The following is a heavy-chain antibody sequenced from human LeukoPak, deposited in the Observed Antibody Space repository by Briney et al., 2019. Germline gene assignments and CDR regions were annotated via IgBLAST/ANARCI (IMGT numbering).Heavy chain of an antibody. V-gene: IGHV4-39*02. CDR1: GGSISSSSYY. Sequence: PSETLSLTCTVSGGSISSSSYYWGWIRQPPGKGLEWIVSIYYSGSTYYNPSLKSRVTISVNTAKNQFSLKLSSVTAADTAVYYCAGEALYYDFWSGYWHWGQGTLVTVSS. CDR3: AGEALYYDFWSGYWH. D-gene: IGHD3-3*01. J-gene: IGHJ4*02. CDR2: IYYSGST.